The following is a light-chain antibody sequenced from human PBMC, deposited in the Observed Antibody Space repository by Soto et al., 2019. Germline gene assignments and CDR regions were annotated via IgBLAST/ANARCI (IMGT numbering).Light chain of an antibody. CDR1: QSIRSS. V-gene: IGKV1-39*01. CDR2: AAS. Sequence: DIQMTQSPSSLAASVGDIVTITCRTSQSIRSSLKWYQQKPGKAHNLLIYAASRLQSGVPSRFSGSGSGTDFTLNISSLQPADFATYYSQQSYSTPFTFGPGTKVDIK. J-gene: IGKJ3*01. CDR3: QQSYSTPFT.